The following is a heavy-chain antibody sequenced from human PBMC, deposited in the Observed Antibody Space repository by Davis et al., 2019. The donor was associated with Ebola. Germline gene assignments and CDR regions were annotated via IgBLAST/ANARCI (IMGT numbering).Heavy chain of an antibody. CDR2: IIPIFGTA. D-gene: IGHD2-8*01. CDR1: GGTFSSYA. Sequence: SVKVSCKASGGTFSSYAISWVRQAPGQGLEWMGGIIPIFGTANYAQKFQGRVTITADESTSTAYMELSSLRSEDTAVYYCARDWIAMVYAGGGWFDPWGQGTLVTVSS. CDR3: ARDWIAMVYAGGGWFDP. V-gene: IGHV1-69*13. J-gene: IGHJ5*02.